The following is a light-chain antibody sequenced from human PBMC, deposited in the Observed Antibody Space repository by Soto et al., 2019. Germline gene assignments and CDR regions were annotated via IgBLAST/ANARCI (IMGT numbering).Light chain of an antibody. V-gene: IGKV3-11*01. CDR3: QQRSNWPLT. CDR2: DAS. Sequence: EIVLTQSPATLSLSPGERATLSCRASQSVSSYLAWYQQKPGHAPRLLIYDASNRATGIPARFSGSGSGTGFTPTISSLEPEDFAVYYCQQRSNWPLTFGGGTKVEIK. CDR1: QSVSSY. J-gene: IGKJ4*01.